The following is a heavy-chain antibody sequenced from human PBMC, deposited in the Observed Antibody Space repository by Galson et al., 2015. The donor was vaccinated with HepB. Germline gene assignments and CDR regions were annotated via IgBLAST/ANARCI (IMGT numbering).Heavy chain of an antibody. CDR2: INHRETK. Sequence: SETLSLTCAVQGESITAYYWSWIRQTPGKGLEYIGEINHRETKNFNPSLESRVTISIDTSKNQFSLKLSSVTAADTAVYYCARVGPVTYFDIWGQGTLVFVSS. D-gene: IGHD2-21*02. CDR1: GESITAYY. J-gene: IGHJ4*02. CDR3: ARVGPVTYFDI. V-gene: IGHV4-34*01.